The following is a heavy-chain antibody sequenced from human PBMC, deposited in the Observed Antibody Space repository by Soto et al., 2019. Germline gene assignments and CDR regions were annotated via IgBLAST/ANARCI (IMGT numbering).Heavy chain of an antibody. CDR3: ARAFYDSSGYYPWYFDY. D-gene: IGHD3-22*01. CDR1: GGSISSGDYY. Sequence: KSSETLSLTCTVSGGSISSGDYYWSWIRQPPGKGLEWIGYIYYSGSTYYNPSLKSRVTISVDTSKNQFSLKLSSVTAADTAVYYCARAFYDSSGYYPWYFDYWGQGTLVTVSS. V-gene: IGHV4-30-4*01. CDR2: IYYSGST. J-gene: IGHJ4*02.